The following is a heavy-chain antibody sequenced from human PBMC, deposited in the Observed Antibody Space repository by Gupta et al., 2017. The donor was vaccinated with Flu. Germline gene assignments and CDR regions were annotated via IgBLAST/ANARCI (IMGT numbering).Heavy chain of an antibody. Sequence: QVQLQESGPGLVKPSQTLSLTCTVSGDSISSGSYYWSWIRQPAGKGLEWIGRIYTSGSTNYNPSLKSRVTISVDTSKNQFSLKLSSVTAADTAVYYCARANSSSWPDNLVGYYYYGMDVWGQGTTVTVSS. CDR2: IYTSGST. V-gene: IGHV4-61*02. CDR3: ARANSSSWPDNLVGYYYYGMDV. D-gene: IGHD6-13*01. J-gene: IGHJ6*02. CDR1: GDSISSGSYY.